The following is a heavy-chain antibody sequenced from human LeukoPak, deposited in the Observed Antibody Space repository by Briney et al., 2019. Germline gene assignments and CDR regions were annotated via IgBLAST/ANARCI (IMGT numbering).Heavy chain of an antibody. CDR2: ISGSGGDT. Sequence: PGGSLRLSCTVSGFTFSNFAMSWVRQAPGKGLEWVSGISGSGGDTYYADSVKGRFTISRDNSKNTLYLQMNSLRAEDTAVYYCARGTYDYVWGSYRHIDYWGQGTLVTVSS. J-gene: IGHJ4*02. CDR1: GFTFSNFA. V-gene: IGHV3-23*01. CDR3: ARGTYDYVWGSYRHIDY. D-gene: IGHD3-16*02.